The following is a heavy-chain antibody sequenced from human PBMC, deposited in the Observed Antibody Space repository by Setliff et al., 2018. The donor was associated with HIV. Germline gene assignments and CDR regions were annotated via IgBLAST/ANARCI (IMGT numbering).Heavy chain of an antibody. D-gene: IGHD2-8*01. J-gene: IGHJ4*02. V-gene: IGHV3-48*03. CDR2: IGSSGTSI. Sequence: SGGSLRLSCVASGFTFNTYEMNWVRQAPGKGLEWVSHIGSSGTSINYADSVTGRFIISRDNAKNSLYLQMNSLRAEDTAVYYCASHPSVYGPPFDYWGQGTLVTVSS. CDR1: GFTFNTYE. CDR3: ASHPSVYGPPFDY.